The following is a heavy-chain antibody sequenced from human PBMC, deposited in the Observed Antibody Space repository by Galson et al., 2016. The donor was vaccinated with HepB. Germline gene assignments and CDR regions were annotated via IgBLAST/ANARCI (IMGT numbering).Heavy chain of an antibody. J-gene: IGHJ4*02. CDR1: GLTFSSYG. CDR2: IWYDGSNK. Sequence: SLRLSCAASGLTFSSYGMHWVRQAPGKGLEWVALIWYDGSNKYYADSVKGRFTISRDNSKNTLYLQMNILRAEDTAVYYCARVLGGTSTGYFDLWGQGTLVTVSS. D-gene: IGHD1-1*01. V-gene: IGHV3-33*01. CDR3: ARVLGGTSTGYFDL.